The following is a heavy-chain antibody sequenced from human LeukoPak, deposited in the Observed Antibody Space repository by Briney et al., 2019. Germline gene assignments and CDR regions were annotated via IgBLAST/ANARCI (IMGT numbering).Heavy chain of an antibody. CDR1: GYTLTELS. J-gene: IGHJ4*02. Sequence: ASVKVSCKVSGYTLTELSMHWVRQAPGKGLEWMGGFDPEDGETIYAQKFQGRVTMTEDTSTDTAYMELSSLRSEDTAVYYCARIAAAGTWWRGRNTKDYFDYWGQGTLVTVSS. CDR2: FDPEDGET. V-gene: IGHV1-24*01. D-gene: IGHD6-13*01. CDR3: ARIAAAGTWWRGRNTKDYFDY.